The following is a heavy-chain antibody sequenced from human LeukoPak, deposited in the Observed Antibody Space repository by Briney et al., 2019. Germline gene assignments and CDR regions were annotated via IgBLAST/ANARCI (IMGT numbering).Heavy chain of an antibody. D-gene: IGHD3-22*01. CDR3: ARTLGDSSGYYDYYYYMDV. CDR1: GYTFTSYD. Sequence: GASVKVSCKASGYTFTSYDINWVRQATGQGLEWMGWMNPNSGNTGYAQKFQGRVTMTRNTSISTAYMELSSLRSEDTGVYFCARTLGDSSGYYDYYYYMDVWGKGTTVTVSS. CDR2: MNPNSGNT. J-gene: IGHJ6*03. V-gene: IGHV1-8*01.